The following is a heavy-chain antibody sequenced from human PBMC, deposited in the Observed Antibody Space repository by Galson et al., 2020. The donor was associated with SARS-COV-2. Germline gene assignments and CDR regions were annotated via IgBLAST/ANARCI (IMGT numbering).Heavy chain of an antibody. V-gene: IGHV3-74*01. J-gene: IGHJ5*01. CDR3: VRHSSGDS. CDR2: INTYGKST. D-gene: IGHD3-22*01. CDR1: GFSFSDYW. Sequence: GGSLRLSCAASGFSFSDYWMHWVRQAPGKGLVWVSRINTYGKSTNYADSVRGRFTVSRDNAKNMLYLQMNSLRAEDTAVYYCVRHSSGDSWGQGTLVTVSS.